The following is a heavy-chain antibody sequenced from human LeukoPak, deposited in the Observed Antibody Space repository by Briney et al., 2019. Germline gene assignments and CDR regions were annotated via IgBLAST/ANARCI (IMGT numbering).Heavy chain of an antibody. V-gene: IGHV3-30*02. CDR2: INHDGTNT. Sequence: GGSLRLSCTASGLTFSSSDMHWVRQAPGKGLDWVSLINHDGTNTYYADSVKGRFTISRDNSQHTLYLQMNSLRGEDTAVYYCTNFDYWGQGTLVTVSS. J-gene: IGHJ4*02. CDR3: TNFDY. CDR1: GLTFSSSD.